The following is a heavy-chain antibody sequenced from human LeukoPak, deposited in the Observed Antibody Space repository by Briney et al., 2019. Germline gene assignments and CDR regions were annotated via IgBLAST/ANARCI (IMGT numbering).Heavy chain of an antibody. Sequence: ASVKVSCKVSGYTLTELSMHWVRQAPGKGLEWMGGFDPEDGETIYAQKFQGRVTMTEDTSTDTAYMELSSLRSEDTAVYYCARDLYEYSSSSAPEPWGQGTLVTVSS. J-gene: IGHJ5*02. CDR1: GYTLTELS. D-gene: IGHD6-6*01. CDR2: FDPEDGET. V-gene: IGHV1-24*01. CDR3: ARDLYEYSSSSAPEP.